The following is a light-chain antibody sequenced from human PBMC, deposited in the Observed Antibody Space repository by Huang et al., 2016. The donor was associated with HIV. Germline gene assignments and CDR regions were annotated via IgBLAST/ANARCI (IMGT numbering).Light chain of an antibody. CDR2: WVS. Sequence: DIVVTQSPGSLALSLGERAAINCTSSPSVFHSSNNTNYLSWYKLKPGLAPQLLIEWVSTREFGVPDRVRGTGSGTDFTLTITSLQAEDVAVYYCHQYYSSPQTFGQGTKVEV. CDR3: HQYYSSPQT. V-gene: IGKV4-1*01. J-gene: IGKJ1*01. CDR1: PSVFHSSNNTNY.